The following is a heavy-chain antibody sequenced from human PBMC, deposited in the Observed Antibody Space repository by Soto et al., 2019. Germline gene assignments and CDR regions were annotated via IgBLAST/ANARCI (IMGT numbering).Heavy chain of an antibody. CDR1: GFTFSRYS. CDR3: ASRVGATSYYYYYGMDV. Sequence: KPGGSLRLSCAASGFTFSRYSMNWVRQAPGKGLEWVSSISSSSSYIYYADSVKGRFTISRDNAKNSLYLQMNSLRAEDTAVYYCASRVGATSYYYYYGMDVWGQGTTVTVSS. CDR2: ISSSSSYI. V-gene: IGHV3-21*01. J-gene: IGHJ6*02. D-gene: IGHD1-26*01.